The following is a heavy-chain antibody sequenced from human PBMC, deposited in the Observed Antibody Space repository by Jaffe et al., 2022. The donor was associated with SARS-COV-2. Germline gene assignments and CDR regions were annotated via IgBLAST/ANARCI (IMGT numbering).Heavy chain of an antibody. D-gene: IGHD4-17*01. CDR1: GGSISSYY. Sequence: QVQLQESGPGLVKPSETLSLTCTVSGGSISSYYWSWIRQPPGKGLEWIGYIYYSGSTNYNPSLKSRVTISVDTSKNQFSLKLSSVTAADTAVYYCAGIPNNDYGDYVGWEFDYWGQGTLVTVSS. V-gene: IGHV4-59*01. CDR2: IYYSGST. CDR3: AGIPNNDYGDYVGWEFDY. J-gene: IGHJ4*02.